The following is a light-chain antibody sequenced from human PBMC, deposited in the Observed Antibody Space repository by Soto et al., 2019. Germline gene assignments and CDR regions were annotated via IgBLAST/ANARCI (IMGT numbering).Light chain of an antibody. Sequence: QSVLTQPPSAFGTPGQRVTISCSGSSSNIGSNTVNWYQQLPGTAPKLLIYSSNQRPSGVPDRFSGSKSGTSASLAISGLQSEDEADYYCAAWDDSLNGQVFGGGTKLTVL. V-gene: IGLV1-44*01. CDR1: SSNIGSNT. CDR3: AAWDDSLNGQV. CDR2: SSN. J-gene: IGLJ2*01.